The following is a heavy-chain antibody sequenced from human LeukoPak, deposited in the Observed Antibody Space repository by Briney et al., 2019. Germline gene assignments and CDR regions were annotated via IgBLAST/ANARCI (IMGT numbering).Heavy chain of an antibody. Sequence: GASVKVSCKASGYTFTGYYMHWVRQAPGQGLEWMGWINPNNGGTKYAQKLQDRVTMTRDTSINTAYMELSSLRSDDTAVYYCARSRYCSGSSCYSLDYWGQGTLVTVSS. V-gene: IGHV1-2*02. CDR2: INPNNGGT. CDR1: GYTFTGYY. CDR3: ARSRYCSGSSCYSLDY. D-gene: IGHD2-15*01. J-gene: IGHJ4*02.